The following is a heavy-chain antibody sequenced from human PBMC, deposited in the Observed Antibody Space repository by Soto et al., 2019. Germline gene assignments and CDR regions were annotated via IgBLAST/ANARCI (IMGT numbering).Heavy chain of an antibody. CDR3: AKDQIRWVLLCVEERDRFAY. CDR2: ISGSGGST. D-gene: IGHD3-10*01. V-gene: IGHV3-23*01. Sequence: GGSLGLSCAASGFTFSSYAMSWVRQAPGKGLEWVSAISGSGGSTYYADSVKGRFTISRDNSKNTLYLQMNSLRAEDTAVYYCAKDQIRWVLLCVEERDRFAYRAQRSPVTVSA. CDR1: GFTFSSYA. J-gene: IGHJ4*01.